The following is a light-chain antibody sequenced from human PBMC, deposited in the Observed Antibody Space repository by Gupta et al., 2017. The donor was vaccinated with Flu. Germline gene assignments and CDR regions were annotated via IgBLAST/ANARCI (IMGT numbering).Light chain of an antibody. CDR2: QIS. CDR1: QSLVYRDGKTY. Sequence: DIVLTQAPLSSPVPLGQPASISCRSSQSLVYRDGKTYLSWLQQRPGQSPRLLIYQISNRFSGVPDRFSGSGAGTDFTLKISRVEPEDVGIYYCMQAVQFPYTFGQGTRLEIK. CDR3: MQAVQFPYT. J-gene: IGKJ2*01. V-gene: IGKV2-24*01.